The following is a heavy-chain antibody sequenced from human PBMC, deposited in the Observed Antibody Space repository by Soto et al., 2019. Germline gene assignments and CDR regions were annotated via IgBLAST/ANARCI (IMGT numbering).Heavy chain of an antibody. J-gene: IGHJ2*01. CDR2: INPSGGST. CDR1: GYTFTSYY. V-gene: IGHV1-46*03. D-gene: IGHD3-3*01. CDR3: ARDRAYYDFWSGYSPDWYFDL. Sequence: VKVSCKASGYTFTSYYTHWVRQAPGQGLEWMGIINPSGGSTSYAQKFQGRVTMTRDTSTSTVYMELSSLRSEDTAVYYCARDRAYYDFWSGYSPDWYFDLWGRGTLVTVSS.